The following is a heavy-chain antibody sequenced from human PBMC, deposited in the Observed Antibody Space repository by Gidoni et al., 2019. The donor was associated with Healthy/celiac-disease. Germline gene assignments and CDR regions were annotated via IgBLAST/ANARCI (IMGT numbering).Heavy chain of an antibody. D-gene: IGHD1-26*01. J-gene: IGHJ4*02. V-gene: IGHV3-9*01. CDR3: AKDSHSGSYYGPFDY. CDR1: GYTFDDYA. CDR2: ISWNSGSI. Sequence: EVQLVESGGGLVQPGRSLRLSCAASGYTFDDYAMHWVRQAPGKGLEWVSGISWNSGSIGYADSVKGRFTISRDNAKNSLYLQMNSLRAEDTALYYCAKDSHSGSYYGPFDYWGQGTLVTVSS.